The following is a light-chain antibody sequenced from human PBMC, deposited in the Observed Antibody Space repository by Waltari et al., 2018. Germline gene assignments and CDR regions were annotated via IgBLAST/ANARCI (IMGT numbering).Light chain of an antibody. CDR3: GTWDNTLSPV. J-gene: IGLJ2*01. V-gene: IGLV1-51*02. Sequence: QSVLTQPPSVSAAPGQKVTISCSGSTSNIGDNYVSWYQQFPGAAPKVLIYGNDKRTTGTPDRFSASKSGPSATLDITGLQTGDEADYFCGTWDNTLSPVFGGGTTVTVL. CDR1: TSNIGDNY. CDR2: GND.